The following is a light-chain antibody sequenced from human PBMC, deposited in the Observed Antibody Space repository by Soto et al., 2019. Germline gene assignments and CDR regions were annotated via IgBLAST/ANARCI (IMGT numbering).Light chain of an antibody. CDR1: QSVSSN. CDR2: GAS. Sequence: EIVMTQSPATLSVSPGERATLSCRASQSVSSNLAWYQQKPGQAPRLVIYGASSRATGIPDRFSGSGSGTDFTLTISRMEPEDFAVYCCQQYGSSPRTFGQGTKVDIK. J-gene: IGKJ1*01. V-gene: IGKV3-20*01. CDR3: QQYGSSPRT.